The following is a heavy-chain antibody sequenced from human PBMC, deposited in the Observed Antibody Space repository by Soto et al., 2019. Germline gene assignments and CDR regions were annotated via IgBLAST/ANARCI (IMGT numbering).Heavy chain of an antibody. J-gene: IGHJ3*02. D-gene: IGHD2-15*01. CDR1: GYTFTSYG. CDR2: ISAYNGNT. Sequence: QVQLVQSGAEVKKPGASVKVSCKASGYTFTSYGISWVRQAPGQGLEWMGWISAYNGNTNYAQKLQGRVTMTTDTSTSTGDIELRSLSSDYTAVYYCASTSFLPIVVVVAAEPLFDAFHIWGQGTMVTVSS. V-gene: IGHV1-18*01. CDR3: ASTSFLPIVVVVAAEPLFDAFHI.